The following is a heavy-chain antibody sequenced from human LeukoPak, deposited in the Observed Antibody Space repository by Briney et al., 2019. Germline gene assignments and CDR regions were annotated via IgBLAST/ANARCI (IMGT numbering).Heavy chain of an antibody. CDR2: ISGSGGST. Sequence: PGGSLRLSCAASGFTFSSYAMSWVRQAPGKGLEWVSAISGSGGSTYYADSVKGRFTISRDNSKNTLYLQMNSLRAEDTAVYYCAKGRGGRFLEWLPLPYYFDYWGQGTLVTVSS. V-gene: IGHV3-23*01. CDR1: GFTFSSYA. D-gene: IGHD3-3*01. CDR3: AKGRGGRFLEWLPLPYYFDY. J-gene: IGHJ4*02.